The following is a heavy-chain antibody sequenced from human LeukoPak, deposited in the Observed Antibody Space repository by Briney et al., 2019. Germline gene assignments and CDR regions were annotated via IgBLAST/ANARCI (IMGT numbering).Heavy chain of an antibody. CDR3: ARNTETAIPLPYYFDY. V-gene: IGHV1-3*04. CDR2: INTGNGNT. Sequence: ASVKVSCKASGYTFTSYAMHWVRQAPGQRLECMGWINTGNGNTKYSQKFQDRATITRDTSASTAYMDLSSLRSEDTAVYYCARNTETAIPLPYYFDYWGQGTLVTVSS. CDR1: GYTFTSYA. D-gene: IGHD2-21*02. J-gene: IGHJ4*02.